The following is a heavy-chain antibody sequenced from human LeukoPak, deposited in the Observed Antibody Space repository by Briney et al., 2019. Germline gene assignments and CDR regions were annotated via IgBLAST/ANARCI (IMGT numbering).Heavy chain of an antibody. V-gene: IGHV4-34*01. CDR1: DESFSGYY. Sequence: SETLSLTCAVSDESFSGYYWNWIRQPPGRRLEWIGEINYSGSTQYHPSLKSRVTMSVDKSKKQVSLKLSSVTVADTAVYYCAREGRGGHNFDSGGQGTLAIVSS. CDR3: AREGRGGHNFDS. D-gene: IGHD3-9*01. CDR2: INYSGST. J-gene: IGHJ4*02.